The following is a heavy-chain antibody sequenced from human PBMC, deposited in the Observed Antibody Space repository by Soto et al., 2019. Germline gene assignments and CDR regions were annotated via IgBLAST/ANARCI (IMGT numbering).Heavy chain of an antibody. Sequence: ASVKVSCKASGYTFSHYGIGWVRQAPGQGLEWMGWISAYNGNRHFAEGLRGRITMATNTTTSTADMELRSLSSDDTAVYCARGGQECSNSGCGYIYDGMDVWGQGTTVTVSS. J-gene: IGHJ6*02. V-gene: IGHV1-18*01. CDR2: ISAYNGNR. D-gene: IGHD1-26*01. CDR1: GYTFSHYG. CDR3: ARGGQECSNSGCGYIYDGMDV.